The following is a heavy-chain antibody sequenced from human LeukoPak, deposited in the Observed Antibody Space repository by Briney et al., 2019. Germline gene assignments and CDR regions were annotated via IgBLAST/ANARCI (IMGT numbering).Heavy chain of an antibody. V-gene: IGHV3-23*01. CDR2: ISSSGSST. CDR3: ITPLPYSAQ. CDR1: GITFSTYA. J-gene: IGHJ4*02. Sequence: GGSLRLSCVASGITFSTYAMSWVRQAPGKGLEWVSVISSSGSSTYYADSVKGRFTISRDNLKNTLYLQMNSLKTEDTAVYYCITPLPYSAQGGQGTLVTVSS. D-gene: IGHD2-21*01.